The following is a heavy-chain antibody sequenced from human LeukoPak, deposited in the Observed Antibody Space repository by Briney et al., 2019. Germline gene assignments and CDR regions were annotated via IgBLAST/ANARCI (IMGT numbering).Heavy chain of an antibody. Sequence: GGSLRLSCVTSGFPFSTYSMNWVRQAPGKGLEWLSYITSTSDTIYYADSVKGRFTISGDNAKNSLYLQMNSLRAEDTAVYYCASFPWDLRPTWGQGTLVTVSS. CDR2: ITSTSDTI. J-gene: IGHJ4*02. CDR3: ASFPWDLRPT. V-gene: IGHV3-48*01. D-gene: IGHD1-26*01. CDR1: GFPFSTYS.